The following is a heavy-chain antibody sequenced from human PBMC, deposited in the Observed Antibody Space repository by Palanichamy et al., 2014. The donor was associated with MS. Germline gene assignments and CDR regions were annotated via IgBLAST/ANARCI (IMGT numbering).Heavy chain of an antibody. CDR3: ATRDCSGGSCYSGGMDF. D-gene: IGHD2-15*01. CDR1: GFSVSGNY. Sequence: EVQLVESGGGLMQPGESLRLSCAASGFSVSGNYMTWVRQAPGKGLEWVSVIFRGGFTYYADSVKGRFTISRDNSKNTVNLQMNSLSPEDTAVYYCATRDCSGGSCYSGGMDFWGQGSLVTVSS. V-gene: IGHV3-53*01. CDR2: IFRGGFT. J-gene: IGHJ4*02.